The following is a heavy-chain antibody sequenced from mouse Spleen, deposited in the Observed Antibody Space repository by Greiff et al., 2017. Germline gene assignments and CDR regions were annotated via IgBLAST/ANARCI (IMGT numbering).Heavy chain of an antibody. CDR3: ARNGASWFAY. J-gene: IGHJ3*01. Sequence: EVNVVESGGGLVKPGGSLKLSCAASGFTFSDYGMHWVRQAPEKGLEWVAYISSGSSTIYYADTVKGRFTISRDNAKNTLFLQMTSLRSEDTAMYYCARNGASWFAYWGQGTLVTVSA. D-gene: IGHD3-1*01. CDR1: GFTFSDYG. V-gene: IGHV5-17*01. CDR2: ISSGSSTI.